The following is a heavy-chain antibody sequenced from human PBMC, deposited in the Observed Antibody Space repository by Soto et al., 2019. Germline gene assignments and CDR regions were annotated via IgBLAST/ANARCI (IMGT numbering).Heavy chain of an antibody. D-gene: IGHD5-12*01. V-gene: IGHV4-59*08. J-gene: IGHJ4*02. Sequence: QVQLQESGPGLVKPSETLSLTCTVSGWSISSYYWSWIRQPPGKGLEWIGYIYYRANPNYNPSLKSRVTISQDTSKNQFSLKLSSVTAEDTAVYYCARHYGDGYDYLDYWGQGTLVTVSS. CDR2: IYYRANP. CDR3: ARHYGDGYDYLDY. CDR1: GWSISSYY.